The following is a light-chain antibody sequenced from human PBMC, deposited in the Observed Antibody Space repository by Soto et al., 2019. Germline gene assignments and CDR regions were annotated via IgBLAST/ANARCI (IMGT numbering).Light chain of an antibody. CDR2: GAS. J-gene: IGKJ5*01. CDR1: QYVSNK. V-gene: IGKV3-15*01. CDR3: QQYKEWPPFT. Sequence: HSPASLSVYKGETATLSCRASQYVSNKVAWYQQKPGQAPRLLILGASTRATGVPARFSGSGSGTEFTLSISCLQSEDFAVHYCQQYKEWPPFTFCQVTRLE.